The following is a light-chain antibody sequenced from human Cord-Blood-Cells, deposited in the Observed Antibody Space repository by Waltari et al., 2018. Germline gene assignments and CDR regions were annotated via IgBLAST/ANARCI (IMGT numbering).Light chain of an antibody. CDR3: QQYNRHWT. V-gene: IGKV1-5*01. CDR1: QSISSW. J-gene: IGKJ1*01. CDR2: DAS. Sequence: DIQMTQSPSTLSASVGDRVTITCRASQSISSWLAWYQQKPGKAPKLLIYDASSLGSGVPTRFGGRRSGTAFTLTISRLHPDDFATDYGQQYNRHWTFGPGTKVEI.